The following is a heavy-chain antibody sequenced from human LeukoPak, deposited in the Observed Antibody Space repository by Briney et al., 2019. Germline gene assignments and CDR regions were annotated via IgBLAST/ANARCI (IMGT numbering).Heavy chain of an antibody. V-gene: IGHV4-59*01. CDR2: IYHSGST. D-gene: IGHD1/OR15-1a*01. Sequence: PSQTLSLTCTVSGGSISSYYWSWIRQPPGKGLEWIGYIYHSGSTNYNPSLKSRVTISVDTSKNQFSLKLSSVTAADTAVYYCARLCHMTSENNDAFDIWGQGTMVTVSS. CDR3: ARLCHMTSENNDAFDI. J-gene: IGHJ3*02. CDR1: GGSISSYY.